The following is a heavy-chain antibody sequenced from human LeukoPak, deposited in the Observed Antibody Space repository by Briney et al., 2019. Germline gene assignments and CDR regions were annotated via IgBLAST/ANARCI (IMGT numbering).Heavy chain of an antibody. Sequence: ASVKVSCKASGYTFTSYGISWVRQAPGQGFEWMGWISAYNGNTNYAQKLQGRVTMTTDTSTSTAYMELRSLRSDDTAVYYCARRAGSYLYYYYGMDVWGKGTTVTVSS. CDR3: ARRAGSYLYYYYGMDV. J-gene: IGHJ6*04. CDR1: GYTFTSYG. D-gene: IGHD3-16*02. V-gene: IGHV1-18*04. CDR2: ISAYNGNT.